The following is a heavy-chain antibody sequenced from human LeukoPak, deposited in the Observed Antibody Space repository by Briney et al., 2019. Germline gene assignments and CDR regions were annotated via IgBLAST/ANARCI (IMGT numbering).Heavy chain of an antibody. V-gene: IGHV3-30*04. D-gene: IGHD6-19*01. CDR3: ARSQGGDHSSGWYSAFDI. J-gene: IGHJ3*02. CDR1: GFTLISYA. CDR2: ILYDGSNK. Sequence: PGRSLRLSCAASGFTLISYAMHWVRQAPGKGLEWVALILYDGSNKYYADSVKGRFTISRDNFKNTLYLQMNSLRAEDTAVYYCARSQGGDHSSGWYSAFDIWGQGTMVTVSS.